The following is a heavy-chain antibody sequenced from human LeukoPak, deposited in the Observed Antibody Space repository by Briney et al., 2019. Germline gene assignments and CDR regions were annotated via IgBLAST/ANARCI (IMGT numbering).Heavy chain of an antibody. CDR3: AGHRRGGEYWYFDL. D-gene: IGHD3-16*01. CDR2: IYYNGNT. CDR1: GDSISGYY. V-gene: IGHV4-59*08. J-gene: IGHJ2*01. Sequence: SETLSLTCTVSGDSISGYYWSWIRQPPGRGLEWIGFIYYNGNTNYNPSLKNRVSISLDTSKNQFSLRLISVTAADTAVYYCAGHRRGGEYWYFDLWGRGTLVTVSS.